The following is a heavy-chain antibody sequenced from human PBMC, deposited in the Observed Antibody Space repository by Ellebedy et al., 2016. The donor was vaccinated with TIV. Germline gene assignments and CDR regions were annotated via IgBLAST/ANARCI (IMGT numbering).Heavy chain of an antibody. CDR1: GGSISSYY. CDR2: IYYSGST. Sequence: SETLSLXXTVSGGSISSYYWSWIRQPPGKGLEWIGYIYYSGSTNYNPSLKSRVTISVDTSKNQFSLKLSSVTAADTAVYYCARSEWWELLRNWFDPWGQGTLVTVSS. CDR3: ARSEWWELLRNWFDP. D-gene: IGHD1-26*01. V-gene: IGHV4-59*01. J-gene: IGHJ5*02.